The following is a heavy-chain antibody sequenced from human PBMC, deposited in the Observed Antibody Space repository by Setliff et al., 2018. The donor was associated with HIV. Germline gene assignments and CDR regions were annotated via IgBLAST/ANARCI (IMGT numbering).Heavy chain of an antibody. CDR3: AAATYYDFWSGYEHWFDP. CDR2: IVVGSGNT. CDR1: GFTFTSSA. V-gene: IGHV1-58*02. D-gene: IGHD3-3*01. J-gene: IGHJ5*02. Sequence: SVKVSCKASGFTFTSSAMQWVRQARGQRLEWIGWIVVGSGNTNYAQKFQERVTITRDMSTSTAYMELSSLRSEDTSVYYCAAATYYDFWSGYEHWFDPWGQGTLVTVSS.